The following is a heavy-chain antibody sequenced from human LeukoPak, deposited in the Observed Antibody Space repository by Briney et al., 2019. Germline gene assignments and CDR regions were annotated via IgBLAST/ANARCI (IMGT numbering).Heavy chain of an antibody. CDR2: INPNSGGT. Sequence: ASVKVSCKASGYTFTGYYMHWVRQAPGQGLEWMGWINPNSGGTNYAQKFQGRVTMTRDTSISTAYMELSRLRSDDTAVYYCAREYYYDSSGYYPGDENWFDPWGQGTLVTVSS. V-gene: IGHV1-2*02. CDR1: GYTFTGYY. D-gene: IGHD3-22*01. J-gene: IGHJ5*02. CDR3: AREYYYDSSGYYPGDENWFDP.